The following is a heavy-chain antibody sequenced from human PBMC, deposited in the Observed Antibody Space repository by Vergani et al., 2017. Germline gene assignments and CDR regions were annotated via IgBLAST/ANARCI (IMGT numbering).Heavy chain of an antibody. D-gene: IGHD4-17*01. Sequence: QVRLVESGGGVVQTGGSLRLSCEASGFTFSDYNMHWVRQAPGKGLEWVAVIWYDGATRYMADAVKGRFTISRDNSKNTLYLQMNSLRAEDTAVYYCAKDGYGDYVPFDYWGQGTLVTVSS. CDR1: GFTFSDYN. CDR3: AKDGYGDYVPFDY. V-gene: IGHV3-33*06. CDR2: IWYDGATR. J-gene: IGHJ4*02.